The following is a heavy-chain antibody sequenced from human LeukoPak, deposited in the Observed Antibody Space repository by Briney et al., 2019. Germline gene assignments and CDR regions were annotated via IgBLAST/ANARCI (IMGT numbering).Heavy chain of an antibody. CDR1: GGSVSSGSYY. V-gene: IGHV4-61*01. Sequence: PSETLSLTCTVSGGSVSSGSYYWSWIRQPPGKGLEWIGYIYYSGSTNYNPSLKSRVTISVDTSKNQFSLKLSSVTAADTAVYYCASGSCFPRSSTSCYKSWFDPWGQGTLVTVSS. CDR3: ASGSCFPRSSTSCYKSWFDP. D-gene: IGHD2-2*02. J-gene: IGHJ5*02. CDR2: IYYSGST.